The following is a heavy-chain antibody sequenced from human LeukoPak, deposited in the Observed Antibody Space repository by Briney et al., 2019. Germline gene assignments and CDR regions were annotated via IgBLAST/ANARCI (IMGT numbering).Heavy chain of an antibody. CDR2: IYYSGST. D-gene: IGHD5-18*01. CDR1: GGSISSYY. J-gene: IGHJ4*02. CDR3: ARDGGYSYGFDC. V-gene: IGHV4-59*01. Sequence: SETLSLTCTVSGGSISSYYWSWIRQPPGKGLEWIGYIYYSGSTNYNPSLTSRVTISVDTSKNQFSLKLSSVTAADTAVYYCARDGGYSYGFDCWGQGTLVTVSS.